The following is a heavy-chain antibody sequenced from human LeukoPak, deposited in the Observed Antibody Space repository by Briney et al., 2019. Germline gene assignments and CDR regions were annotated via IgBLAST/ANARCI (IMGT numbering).Heavy chain of an antibody. J-gene: IGHJ5*02. V-gene: IGHV4-59*01. CDR1: GGSISGYY. Sequence: PSGTLSLTCTVAGGSISGYYWSWIRQPPGKGLEYIGFLCYGGTTKYSPSLKSRATISVDTSKNQFSLTLTSVTAADTALYYCARGRYYYDSSGYYYDNWFDPWGQGTLVTVSS. D-gene: IGHD3-22*01. CDR3: ARGRYYYDSSGYYYDNWFDP. CDR2: LCYGGTT.